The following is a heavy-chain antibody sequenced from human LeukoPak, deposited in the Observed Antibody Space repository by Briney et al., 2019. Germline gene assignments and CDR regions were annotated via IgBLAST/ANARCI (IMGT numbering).Heavy chain of an antibody. J-gene: IGHJ4*02. CDR1: GGSISSSNW. Sequence: SGTLSLTCAVSGGSISSSNWWSWVRQPPGKGLEWIGSIYHSGSTYYNPSLKSRVTISVDTSKNQFSLKLSSVTAADTAVYYCARQLRDGSGSYHFDYWGQGTLATVSS. CDR3: ARQLRDGSGSYHFDY. V-gene: IGHV4-4*02. CDR2: IYHSGST. D-gene: IGHD3-10*01.